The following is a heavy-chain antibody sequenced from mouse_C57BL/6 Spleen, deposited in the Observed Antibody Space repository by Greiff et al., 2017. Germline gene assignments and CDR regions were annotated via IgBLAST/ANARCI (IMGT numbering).Heavy chain of an antibody. J-gene: IGHJ3*01. CDR2: IYPGSGNT. CDR1: GYSFTSYY. D-gene: IGHD1-1*01. V-gene: IGHV1-66*01. Sequence: VQVVESGPELVKPGASVKISCKASGYSFTSYYIHWVKQRPGQGLEWIGWIYPGSGNTKYNEKFKGKATLTADTSSSTAYMQLSSLTSEDSAVYYCASAGSSYGFAYWGQGTLVTVSA. CDR3: ASAGSSYGFAY.